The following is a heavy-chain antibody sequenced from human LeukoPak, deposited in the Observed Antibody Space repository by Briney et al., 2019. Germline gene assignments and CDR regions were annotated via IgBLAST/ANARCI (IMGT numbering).Heavy chain of an antibody. CDR3: AREGTTVVTPSHAFDI. V-gene: IGHV4-34*01. D-gene: IGHD4-23*01. J-gene: IGHJ3*02. CDR1: GGSFSGYY. CDR2: INHSGST. Sequence: SETLSLTCAVYGGSFSGYYWSWIRQPPGKGLEWIGEINHSGSTNYNPSLKSRVTISVDTSKNQFSLKLSSVTAADTAVYYCAREGTTVVTPSHAFDIWGQGTMVTVSS.